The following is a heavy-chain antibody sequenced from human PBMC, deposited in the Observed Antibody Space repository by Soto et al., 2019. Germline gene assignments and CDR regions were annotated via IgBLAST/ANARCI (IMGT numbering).Heavy chain of an antibody. Sequence: SETLSLTCPVSGFSISSGGYYWSWIRQHPGKGLEWIGYIYYSGSTYYNPSLKSRVTISVDTSKNQFSLKLSSVTAADTAVYYCARGTYRDFDYWGQGTLVTVSS. CDR3: ARGTYRDFDY. J-gene: IGHJ4*02. V-gene: IGHV4-31*03. CDR2: IYYSGST. D-gene: IGHD1-1*01. CDR1: GFSISSGGYY.